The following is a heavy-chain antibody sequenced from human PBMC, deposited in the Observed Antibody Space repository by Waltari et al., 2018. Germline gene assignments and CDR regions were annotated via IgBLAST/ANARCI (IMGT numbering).Heavy chain of an antibody. CDR1: GYTLTELS. D-gene: IGHD3-10*01. CDR2: VDPEDGET. J-gene: IGHJ2*01. Sequence: QVQLVQSGAEVKKPGASVKVSCKVSGYTLTELSMHWVRQAPGKGLGWMGGVDPEDGETIYAQKFQGRVTMTEDTSTDTAYMELSSLRSEDTAVYYCATRRITMVRGPPSRYWYFDLWGRGTLVTVSS. CDR3: ATRRITMVRGPPSRYWYFDL. V-gene: IGHV1-24*01.